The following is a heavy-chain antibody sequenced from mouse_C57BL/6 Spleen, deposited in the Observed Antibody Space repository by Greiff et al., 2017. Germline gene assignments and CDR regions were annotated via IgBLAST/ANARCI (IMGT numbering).Heavy chain of an antibody. CDR2: IDPSDSET. CDR1: GYTFTSYW. CDR3: ARYDGNYGFAY. Sequence: QVQLQQPGAELVRPGSSVKLSCKASGYTFTSYWMHWVKQRPIQGLEWIGNIDPSDSETHYNQKFKDKATLTVDKYSSPAYMQLSSLTSVDSAVYYCARYDGNYGFAYWGQGALVTVSA. V-gene: IGHV1-52*01. J-gene: IGHJ3*01. D-gene: IGHD2-1*01.